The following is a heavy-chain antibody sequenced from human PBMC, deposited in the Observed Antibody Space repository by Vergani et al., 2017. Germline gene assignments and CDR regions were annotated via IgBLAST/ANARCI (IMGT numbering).Heavy chain of an antibody. Sequence: VQLQESGPGLVKPSQTLSLTCTVSGGSISSGSYYWSWIRQPAGKGLEWVSAISGSGGSTYYADSVKGRFTISRDNSKNTLYLQMNSLRAEDTAVYYCAKQWTCVYYYDSSGYIDYWGQGTLVTVSS. V-gene: IGHV3-23*01. CDR3: AKQWTCVYYYDSSGYIDY. CDR2: ISGSGGST. CDR1: GGSISSGSYY. D-gene: IGHD3-22*01. J-gene: IGHJ4*02.